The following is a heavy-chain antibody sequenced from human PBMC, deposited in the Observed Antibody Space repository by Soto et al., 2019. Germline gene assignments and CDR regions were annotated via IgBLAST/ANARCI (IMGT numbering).Heavy chain of an antibody. CDR3: ARDRGGYDRLYYYHGMDV. J-gene: IGHJ6*02. D-gene: IGHD5-12*01. CDR1: GFTFSDYY. V-gene: IGHV3-11*06. CDR2: ISSSSGST. Sequence: QVQLVESGEGLVKPGGALRLSCAASGFTFSDYYMSWIRQAPGKGLEYISYISSSSGSTNYADSVKGRFTISRDNAKNSLYLQMSSLRAEHTAVYYCARDRGGYDRLYYYHGMDVWGQGTTVTVSS.